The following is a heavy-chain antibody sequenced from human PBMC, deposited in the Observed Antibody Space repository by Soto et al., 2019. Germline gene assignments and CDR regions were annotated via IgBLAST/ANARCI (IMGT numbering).Heavy chain of an antibody. CDR3: GACSGPSPHREREGFDP. Sequence: QVQLLQSAAEVRKPGASVKVSCTASGYTFSSHGITWVRQAPGQGLEWMGWISTYNGNTNYAQKVQGRVTTTKNKPTRTPCRELGPRTPEDTAMYYGGACSGPSPHREREGFDPWGQGTLVTVS. CDR2: ISTYNGNT. J-gene: IGHJ5*02. V-gene: IGHV1-18*04. D-gene: IGHD3-10*02. CDR1: GYTFSSHG.